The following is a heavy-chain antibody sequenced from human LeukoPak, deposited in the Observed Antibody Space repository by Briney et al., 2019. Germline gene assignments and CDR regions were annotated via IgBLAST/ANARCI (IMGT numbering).Heavy chain of an antibody. Sequence: PSETLSLTCTVSGGSISSSSYYWGWIRQLPGKGLEWIGSIYYSGSTYYNPSLKSRVTISVDTSKNQFSLKLSSVTAADTAVYYCARVSVAGITMVRGVPYWGQGTLVTVSS. CDR1: GGSISSSSYY. V-gene: IGHV4-39*07. J-gene: IGHJ4*02. CDR3: ARVSVAGITMVRGVPY. CDR2: IYYSGST. D-gene: IGHD3-10*01.